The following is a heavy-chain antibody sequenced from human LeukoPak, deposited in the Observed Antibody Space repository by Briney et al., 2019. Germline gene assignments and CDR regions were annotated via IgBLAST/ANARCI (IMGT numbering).Heavy chain of an antibody. CDR3: GCGLNHDYSGIGDF. CDR2: ISGSGANT. J-gene: IGHJ4*02. V-gene: IGHV3-23*01. Sequence: GGSLRLSCAASGFTFSSYAMSWLRQAPGKGLEWVASISGSGANTYYADSVKGRFTISRDNSKNKVYLQANSLRAEATAVYYCGCGLNHDYSGIGDFWGQGTLVTVSS. CDR1: GFTFSSYA. D-gene: IGHD5-12*01.